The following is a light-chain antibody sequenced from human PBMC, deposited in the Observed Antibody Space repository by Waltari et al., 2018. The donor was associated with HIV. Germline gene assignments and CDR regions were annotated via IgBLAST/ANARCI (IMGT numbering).Light chain of an antibody. CDR3: SSYTSSSTSHV. Sequence: QSALTQPSSVSGSPGQSFTISCTGTSSDVGGYNYVSLYQQHPGKAPKLMIYEVSYRPSGVSNRFSGSKSGNTASLTISGLQAEDEADYYCSSYTSSSTSHVFGTGTKVTVL. V-gene: IGLV2-14*01. J-gene: IGLJ1*01. CDR1: SSDVGGYNY. CDR2: EVS.